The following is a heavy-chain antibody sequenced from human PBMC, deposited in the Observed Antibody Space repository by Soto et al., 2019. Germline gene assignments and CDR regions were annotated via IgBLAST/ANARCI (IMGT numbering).Heavy chain of an antibody. CDR2: ISYDGSNK. J-gene: IGHJ4*02. Sequence: ESGGGVVQPGRSLRLSCAASGFTFSSYAMHWVRQAPGKGLEWVAVISYDGSNKYYADSVKGRFTISRDNSKNTLYLQMNSLRAEDTAVYYCAGLGATTAGDYWGQGTLVTVSS. CDR1: GFTFSSYA. D-gene: IGHD1-26*01. CDR3: AGLGATTAGDY. V-gene: IGHV3-30-3*01.